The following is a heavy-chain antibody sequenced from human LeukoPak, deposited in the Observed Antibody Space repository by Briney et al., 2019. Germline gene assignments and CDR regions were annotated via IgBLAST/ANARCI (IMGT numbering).Heavy chain of an antibody. V-gene: IGHV4-59*12. CDR2: IYYTGST. Sequence: PSETLSLTCIVSAGSINNYYWNWIRQPPGKGLEWIGYIYYTGSTNYNPSLESRVTISLDTSKSQFSLKLSSVTAADTAVYYYVRRNTRYYFDYWGQGTLVTVSS. CDR1: AGSINNYY. D-gene: IGHD1-14*01. CDR3: VRRNTRYYFDY. J-gene: IGHJ4*02.